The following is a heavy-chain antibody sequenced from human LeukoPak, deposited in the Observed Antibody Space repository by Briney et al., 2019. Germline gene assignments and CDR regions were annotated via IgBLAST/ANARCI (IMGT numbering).Heavy chain of an antibody. J-gene: IGHJ4*02. CDR1: GFTFSSYG. Sequence: GGSLRLSCAASGFTFSSYGMHWVRQAPGKGLEWVAFIRYDGSNKYYADSVKGRFTIPRDNSKNTLYLQMNSLRAEDTAVYYCAKPTWGSGSFLIDFWGQGTLVTVSS. D-gene: IGHD1-26*01. V-gene: IGHV3-30*02. CDR3: AKPTWGSGSFLIDF. CDR2: IRYDGSNK.